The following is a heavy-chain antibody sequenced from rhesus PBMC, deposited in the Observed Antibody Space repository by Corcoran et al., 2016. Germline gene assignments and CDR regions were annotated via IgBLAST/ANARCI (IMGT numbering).Heavy chain of an antibody. D-gene: IGHD4-17*01. CDR3: ARRRLWFDY. V-gene: IGHV1S9*01. CDR1: GYSFTSYY. CDR2: SNPSTGNT. J-gene: IGHJ4*01. Sequence: QVQLVQSGAEVKKPGASVKLSCKASGYSFTSYYINWVRQPPEQVLDLMEWSNPSTGNTGYEQKFQGRVTMTSDTSTSTAYMELNSLRSEDTAVYYCARRRLWFDYWGQGVLVTVSS.